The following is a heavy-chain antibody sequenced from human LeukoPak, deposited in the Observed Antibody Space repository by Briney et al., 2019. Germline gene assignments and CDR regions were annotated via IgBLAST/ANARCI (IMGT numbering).Heavy chain of an antibody. CDR2: IYTSGST. V-gene: IGHV4-4*07. D-gene: IGHD3-16*01. J-gene: IGHJ5*02. CDR1: GGSISSYY. CDR3: ARYDYVWGSGWFDP. Sequence: PSETLSLTCTVSGGSISSYYWSWIRQPAGKGLEWIGRIYTSGSTNYNPSLTSRVTISVDTSKNQFSLKLSSVTAADTAVYYCARYDYVWGSGWFDPWGQGTLVTVSS.